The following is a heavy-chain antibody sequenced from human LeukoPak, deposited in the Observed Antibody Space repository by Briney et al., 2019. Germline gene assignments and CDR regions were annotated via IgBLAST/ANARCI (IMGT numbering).Heavy chain of an antibody. V-gene: IGHV3-23*01. CDR1: GFTFSSYA. D-gene: IGHD3-22*01. CDR2: ISGSGGST. J-gene: IGHJ5*02. Sequence: AGSLRLACAASGFTFSSYAMSWVRQAPGKGLEWVSAISGSGGSTYYADSVKGRFTISRDNSKNTLYLQMNSLRAEDTAVYYCAVLAHYYDSSGSPYAWGQGTLVTVSS. CDR3: AVLAHYYDSSGSPYA.